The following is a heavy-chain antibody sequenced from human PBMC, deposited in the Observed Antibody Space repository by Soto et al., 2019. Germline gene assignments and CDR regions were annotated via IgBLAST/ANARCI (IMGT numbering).Heavy chain of an antibody. D-gene: IGHD3-9*01. CDR1: GYSFTSYW. V-gene: IGHV5-51*01. J-gene: IGHJ6*03. CDR3: ARQGFGDDILTGYQRLGGYYYYMDV. Sequence: GESLKISCKGSGYSFTSYWIGWVRQMPGKGLEWMGIIYPGDSDTRNSPSVQGQVTIPADKSISTAYLQWSSLKASDTAMYYCARQGFGDDILTGYQRLGGYYYYMDVWGKGTTVTVSS. CDR2: IYPGDSDT.